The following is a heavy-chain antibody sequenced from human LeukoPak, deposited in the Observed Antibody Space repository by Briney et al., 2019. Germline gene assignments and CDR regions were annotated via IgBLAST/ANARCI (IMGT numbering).Heavy chain of an antibody. D-gene: IGHD2-15*01. CDR1: GYTFNAYY. CDR3: ARDSIICSCYDY. CDR2: INPDSGDT. V-gene: IGHV1-2*02. Sequence: ASVKVSCKASGYTFNAYYFHWVRQAPGQGLEWMGWINPDSGDTNYAQKFQGRVTMTRDTSLSTVYIELSRLRSDDTAMYFCARDSIICSCYDYWGQGTLVTVSS. J-gene: IGHJ4*02.